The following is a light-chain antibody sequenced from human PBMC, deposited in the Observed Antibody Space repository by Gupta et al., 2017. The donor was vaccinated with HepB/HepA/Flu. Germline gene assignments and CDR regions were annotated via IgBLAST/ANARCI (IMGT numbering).Light chain of an antibody. Sequence: EIVLTQSPATLPWSPGERATLSGRASQGISYFLPWYHQKPAQAPRPRIFDAPNRASGIPARFSGSGCGTDFALTLSSLGPEDFAVDDCQRRSNCQCAFGPGTTVDIK. V-gene: IGKV3D-11*01. CDR1: QGISYF. J-gene: IGKJ3*01. CDR2: DAP. CDR3: QRRSNCQCA.